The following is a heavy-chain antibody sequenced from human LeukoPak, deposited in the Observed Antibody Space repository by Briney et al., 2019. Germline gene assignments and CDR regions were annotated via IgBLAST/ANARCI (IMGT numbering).Heavy chain of an antibody. Sequence: ASVKVSCKASGYTFTGYYIHWVRQAPGRGLQWMGWVNPNDGATNYAQNFQGRVTLTRDPSITTLYMELTRLRSDDTAVIYCASLGATTLSYYGMDVWGQGTTVTVSS. CDR1: GYTFTGYY. J-gene: IGHJ6*02. D-gene: IGHD1-26*01. CDR3: ASLGATTLSYYGMDV. CDR2: VNPNDGAT. V-gene: IGHV1-2*02.